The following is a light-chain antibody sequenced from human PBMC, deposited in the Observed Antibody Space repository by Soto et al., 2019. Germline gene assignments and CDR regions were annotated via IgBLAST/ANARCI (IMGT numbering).Light chain of an antibody. CDR1: QRVSSSY. Sequence: GERATLSCRASQRVSSSYLAWYHQKHGQAPRLLIYGASSRATGIPDGFSGSGSGTDFTLTISRLEPEDFAVYYCQQYGSSSWTFGQGTKVDI. V-gene: IGKV3-20*01. CDR2: GAS. J-gene: IGKJ1*01. CDR3: QQYGSSSWT.